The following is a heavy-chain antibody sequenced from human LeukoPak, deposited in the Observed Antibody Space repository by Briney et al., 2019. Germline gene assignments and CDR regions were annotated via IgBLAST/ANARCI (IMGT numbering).Heavy chain of an antibody. CDR1: GGSISSCGYC. Sequence: SETLSLTCTVSGGSISSCGYCWSWIRQHPGKGLQWIGYIYYSGSTNYNPSLKSRVTISVDTSKNQFSLKLSSVTAADTAVYYCARGEWELPDYYYGMDVWGQGTTVTVSS. V-gene: IGHV4-61*08. J-gene: IGHJ6*02. D-gene: IGHD1-26*01. CDR2: IYYSGST. CDR3: ARGEWELPDYYYGMDV.